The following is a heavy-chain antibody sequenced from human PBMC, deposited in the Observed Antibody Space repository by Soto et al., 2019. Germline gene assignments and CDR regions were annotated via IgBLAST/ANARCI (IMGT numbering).Heavy chain of an antibody. CDR3: AKDISIAVAGTFIEYYYYGMDV. D-gene: IGHD6-19*01. CDR2: ISGSGGST. Sequence: GGSLRLSCAASGFTFSSYATNWVRQAPGKGLEWVSAISGSGGSTYYADSVKGRFTISRDNSKNTLYLQMNSLRAEDTAVYYCAKDISIAVAGTFIEYYYYGMDVWGQGTTVTVSS. V-gene: IGHV3-23*01. CDR1: GFTFSSYA. J-gene: IGHJ6*02.